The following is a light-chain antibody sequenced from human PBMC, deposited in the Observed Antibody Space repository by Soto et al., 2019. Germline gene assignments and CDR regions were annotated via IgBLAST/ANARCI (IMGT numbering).Light chain of an antibody. V-gene: IGKV3-15*01. Sequence: ERVMAQSPATLSVSTGERATLSYRASQSISSNLAWYQQIPGQAPRLLIYGASTRATDIPARFSGSGSGTEFTLTISSLKPEDFAVYHCQQYNDWPKTFGPGTQVDIK. CDR3: QQYNDWPKT. CDR1: QSISSN. CDR2: GAS. J-gene: IGKJ3*01.